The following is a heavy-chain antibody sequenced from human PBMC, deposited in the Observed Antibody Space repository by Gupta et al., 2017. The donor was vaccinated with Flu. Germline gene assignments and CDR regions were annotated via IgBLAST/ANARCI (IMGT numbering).Heavy chain of an antibody. CDR3: ATWTGPNKAGPSAFDI. D-gene: IGHD6-13*01. CDR2: IYYSGST. Sequence: PPGKGLEWIGSIYYSGSTYYNPSLKSRVTISVDTSKNQFSLKLSSVTAADTAVYYCATWTGPNKAGPSAFDIWGQGTMVTVSS. V-gene: IGHV4-39*01. J-gene: IGHJ3*02.